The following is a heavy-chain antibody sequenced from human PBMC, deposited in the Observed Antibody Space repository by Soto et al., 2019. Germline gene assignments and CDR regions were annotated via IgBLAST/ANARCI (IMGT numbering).Heavy chain of an antibody. Sequence: QVQLVQSGAEVKKPGASVKVSCKVSGYTLTELSMHWVRQAPGKGLEWMGGFDPEDGETIYAQKFQGRVTMTEDTSTDTAYMELSSLRSEDTAVYYCATVWNGIAVAGTASSYYYYYGMDVWGQGTTVTVSS. CDR3: ATVWNGIAVAGTASSYYYYYGMDV. CDR2: FDPEDGET. V-gene: IGHV1-24*01. CDR1: GYTLTELS. J-gene: IGHJ6*02. D-gene: IGHD6-19*01.